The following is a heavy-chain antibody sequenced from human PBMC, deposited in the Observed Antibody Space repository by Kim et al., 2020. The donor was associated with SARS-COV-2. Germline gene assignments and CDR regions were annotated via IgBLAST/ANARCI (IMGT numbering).Heavy chain of an antibody. CDR3: ARGGADFWSGYLWYYGMDV. J-gene: IGHJ6*02. Sequence: SETLSLTCTVSGGSISSYYWSWIRQPPGKGLEWIGYIYYSGSTNYNPSLKSRVTISVDTSKNQFSLKLSSVTAADTAVYYCARGGADFWSGYLWYYGMDVWGQGTTVTVSS. CDR2: IYYSGST. CDR1: GGSISSYY. V-gene: IGHV4-59*13. D-gene: IGHD3-3*01.